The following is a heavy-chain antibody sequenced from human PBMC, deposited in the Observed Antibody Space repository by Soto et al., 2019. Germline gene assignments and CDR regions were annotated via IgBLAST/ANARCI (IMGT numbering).Heavy chain of an antibody. Sequence: GGSLRLSCAGSGFTFSRYAMNWVRQAPGKGLEWVSIISSRGDRTSYAESVKGRFTISRDDSKNTLFLYMNSLGAEDTAVYYCAKETGYSYGFQPNALDVWGQGTPVTVYS. CDR1: GFTFSRYA. V-gene: IGHV3-23*01. CDR2: ISSRGDRT. D-gene: IGHD5-18*01. J-gene: IGHJ6*02. CDR3: AKETGYSYGFQPNALDV.